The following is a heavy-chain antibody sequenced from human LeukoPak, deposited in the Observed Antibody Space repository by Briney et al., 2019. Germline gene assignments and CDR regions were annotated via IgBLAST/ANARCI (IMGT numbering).Heavy chain of an antibody. V-gene: IGHV1-46*01. CDR3: ARGGRGVAGQLSPDY. D-gene: IGHD6-19*01. J-gene: IGHJ4*02. Sequence: ASVKVSCKASEYTFTSYYMHWVRQAPGQGLEWMGIINPSGGSTSYAQKFQGRVTMTRDTSTYTVYMELSSLRSEDTAVYYCARGGRGVAGQLSPDYWGQGTLVTVSP. CDR2: INPSGGST. CDR1: EYTFTSYY.